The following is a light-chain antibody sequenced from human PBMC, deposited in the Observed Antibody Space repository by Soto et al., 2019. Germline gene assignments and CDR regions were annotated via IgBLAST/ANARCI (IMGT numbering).Light chain of an antibody. Sequence: EIVMTQSPATLSVSPGERATLSCRASQSVSSNLAWYQQKHGQAPRLLSYGATTRATGIPARFSGSGSGTEFTLTISSLQSEDFAVYYRQQYNNWPRTFGQGTKVDIK. V-gene: IGKV3-15*01. CDR3: QQYNNWPRT. CDR2: GAT. CDR1: QSVSSN. J-gene: IGKJ1*01.